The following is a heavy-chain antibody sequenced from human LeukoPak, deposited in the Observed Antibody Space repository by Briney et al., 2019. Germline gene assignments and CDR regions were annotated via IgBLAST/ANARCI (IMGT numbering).Heavy chain of an antibody. CDR2: IYYSGST. D-gene: IGHD3-22*01. V-gene: IGHV4-61*05. Sequence: SETLSLTCTVSGGSISSSSYYWGWIRQPPGTGLEWIGYIYYSGSTHYNPSLKSRVTISVDTSKNQFSLKLSSVTAADTAVYYCARGLYYYDSSGSDYYYYYYMDVWGKGTTVTVSS. CDR3: ARGLYYYDSSGSDYYYYYYMDV. J-gene: IGHJ6*03. CDR1: GGSISSSSYY.